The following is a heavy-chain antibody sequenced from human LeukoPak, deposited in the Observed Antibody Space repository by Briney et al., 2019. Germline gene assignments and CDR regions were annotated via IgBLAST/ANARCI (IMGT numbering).Heavy chain of an antibody. J-gene: IGHJ3*02. D-gene: IGHD6-19*01. CDR1: GYTFTSYG. CDR3: ARDSGSSGWYSDAFDI. CDR2: IIPIFGTA. Sequence: SVKVSCKASGYTFTSYGISWVRQAPGQGLEWMGGIIPIFGTANYAQKFQGRVTITADKSTSTAYMELSSLRSEDTAVYYCARDSGSSGWYSDAFDIWGQGTMVTVSS. V-gene: IGHV1-69*06.